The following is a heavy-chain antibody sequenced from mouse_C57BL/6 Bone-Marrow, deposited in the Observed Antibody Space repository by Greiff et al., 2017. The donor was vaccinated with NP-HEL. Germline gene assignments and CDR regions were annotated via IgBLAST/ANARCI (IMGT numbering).Heavy chain of an antibody. CDR1: GDTLNSYG. D-gene: IGHD1-1*01. CDR3: ARTYGSSHWYFDV. V-gene: IGHV2-2*01. CDR2: LWSGGST. Sequence: VQLQQSGPGLVQPSQSLSRTCKGAGDTLNSYGGEWVRQYPGKGLEGMGELWSGGSTDYNAAFISRMSISKDKYKSQVFFKMNSLQADDKAIYDCARTYGSSHWYFDVWGTGTTVTVSS. J-gene: IGHJ1*03.